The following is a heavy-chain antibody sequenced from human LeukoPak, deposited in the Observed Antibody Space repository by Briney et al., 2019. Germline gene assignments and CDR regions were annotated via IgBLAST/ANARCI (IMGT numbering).Heavy chain of an antibody. J-gene: IGHJ4*02. CDR2: ISSGGSTI. D-gene: IGHD2-15*01. CDR1: GFTFSSYE. Sequence: PGGSLRLSCAASGFTFSSYEMNWVRQAPGKGLEWVSYISSGGSTIYYADSVKGRFTISRDNAKNSLYLQMNSLRAEDTAVYYCARGGGLCSGGSCLYFDYWGQGTLVTVSS. CDR3: ARGGGLCSGGSCLYFDY. V-gene: IGHV3-48*03.